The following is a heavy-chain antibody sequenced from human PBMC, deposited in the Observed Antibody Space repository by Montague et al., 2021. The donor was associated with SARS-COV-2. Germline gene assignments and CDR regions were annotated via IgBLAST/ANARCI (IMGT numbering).Heavy chain of an antibody. CDR2: ISSSGGGSTK. J-gene: IGHJ6*02. Sequence: SLSLSCAASGFIFSSYEMTWVRQAPGRGLEWISYISSSGGGSTKHYTDXVKGRFTISRDNAKNSLYLQMNSLRVEDTAIYYCARDRDWDDWCGMDVWGQGITVTVSS. CDR3: ARDRDWDDWCGMDV. CDR1: GFIFSSYE. V-gene: IGHV3-48*03. D-gene: IGHD2-21*01.